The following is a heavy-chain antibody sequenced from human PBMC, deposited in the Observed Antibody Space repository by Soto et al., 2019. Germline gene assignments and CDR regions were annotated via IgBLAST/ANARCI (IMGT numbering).Heavy chain of an antibody. V-gene: IGHV1-18*04. J-gene: IGHJ6*02. Sequence: ASVEVSCKASGYTFTSYGISSVRQAPGPGLEWMGWISAYNGNTNYAQKLQGRVTMTTDTSTSTAYMELRSLRSDDTAVYYCARLSIDPWPLDYGRDVWGQGTTVTVSS. CDR2: ISAYNGNT. CDR3: ARLSIDPWPLDYGRDV. CDR1: GYTFTSYG. D-gene: IGHD3-16*02.